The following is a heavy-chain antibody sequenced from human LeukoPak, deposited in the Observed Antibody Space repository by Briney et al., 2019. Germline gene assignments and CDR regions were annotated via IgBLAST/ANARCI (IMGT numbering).Heavy chain of an antibody. J-gene: IGHJ5*02. CDR2: IKQDESEK. V-gene: IGHV3-7*01. CDR3: ARVRVFRWFDP. Sequence: GGSLRLSCVASGLIFSSYWLSWVRQAPGTGLEGVANIKQDESEKYYVDSVKGRFTISRDNAKNSLYLQMNSLRAEDTAVYYCARVRVFRWFDPWGQGTLVTVSS. CDR1: GLIFSSYW.